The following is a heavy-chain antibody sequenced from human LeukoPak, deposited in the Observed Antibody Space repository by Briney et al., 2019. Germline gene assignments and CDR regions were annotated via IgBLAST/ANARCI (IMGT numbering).Heavy chain of an antibody. J-gene: IGHJ4*02. CDR1: GYTFTGYY. V-gene: IGHV1-2*04. D-gene: IGHD2-2*01. CDR3: ARVPDIVVVPAANSDY. Sequence: ASVKVSCKASGYTFTGYYMHWVRQAPGQGLEWMGWINPNSGGTNYAQKFQGWVTMTRDTSISTAYMELSRLRSDDTAVYYCARVPDIVVVPAANSDYWGQGTLVTVSS. CDR2: INPNSGGT.